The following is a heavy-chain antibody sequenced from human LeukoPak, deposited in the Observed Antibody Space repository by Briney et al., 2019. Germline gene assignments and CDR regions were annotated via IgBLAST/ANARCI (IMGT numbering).Heavy chain of an antibody. CDR1: GFTFSRYA. J-gene: IGHJ4*02. V-gene: IGHV3-23*01. D-gene: IGHD3-10*01. CDR2: ISDSGGSP. Sequence: GGSLRLSCATSGFTFSRYAMTWVRQAPGKGLEWVSIISDSGGSPYYADSVKGRFTISRDNSKNTLYLQMNSLRAEDTAIYYCAGSGSYCFPFDYWGQGTLVTVSS. CDR3: AGSGSYCFPFDY.